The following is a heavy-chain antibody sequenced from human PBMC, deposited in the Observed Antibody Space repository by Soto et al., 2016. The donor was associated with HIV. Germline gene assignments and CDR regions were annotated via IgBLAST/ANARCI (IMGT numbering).Heavy chain of an antibody. Sequence: EVQLLESGGGLVQPGGSLRLSCAASGFSFTNYALTWVRQAPGKGLEWVSSISTGTYKTYYTDSVRGRFTISRDNSEDTLLLHMNSLRAEDTAVYYCARNYYDTSGFSFGAFDIWGRGTLVTVSS. CDR3: ARNYYDTSGFSFGAFDI. CDR2: ISTGTYKT. D-gene: IGHD3-22*01. CDR1: GFSFTNYA. V-gene: IGHV3-23*01. J-gene: IGHJ3*02.